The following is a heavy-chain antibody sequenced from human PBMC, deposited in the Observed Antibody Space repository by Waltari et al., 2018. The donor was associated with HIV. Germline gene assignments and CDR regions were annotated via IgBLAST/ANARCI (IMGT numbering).Heavy chain of an antibody. D-gene: IGHD5-18*01. CDR3: GRHSRGYTYGYAA. J-gene: IGHJ5*02. Sequence: QLQLQESGPGLVKPSETLSLTCTVSGGSISSSSYYWAWIRQPPGKGLEWIGSIYYSGATYYNPSLKSRVTIAVDTSKDQFSLKLSSVTAADTAVYFCGRHSRGYTYGYAAWGQGTLVTVSS. V-gene: IGHV4-39*01. CDR1: GGSISSSSYY. CDR2: IYYSGAT.